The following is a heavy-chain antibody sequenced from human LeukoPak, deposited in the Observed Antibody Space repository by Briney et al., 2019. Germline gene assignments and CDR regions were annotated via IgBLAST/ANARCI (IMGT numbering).Heavy chain of an antibody. CDR1: GGSISSSSYY. D-gene: IGHD1-1*01. CDR2: IYYSGST. V-gene: IGHV4-39*07. Sequence: SETLSLTCTVSGGSISSSSYYWGWIRQPPGKGLEWIGSIYYSGSTYYNPSLKSRVTISVDRSKNQFSLKLSSVTAADTAVYYCARVTMDYYGMDVWSQGTTVTVSS. CDR3: ARVTMDYYGMDV. J-gene: IGHJ6*02.